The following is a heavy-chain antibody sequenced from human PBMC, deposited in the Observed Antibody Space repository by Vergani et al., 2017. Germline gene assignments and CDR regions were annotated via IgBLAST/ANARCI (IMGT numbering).Heavy chain of an antibody. CDR1: GYSISSGYY. CDR2: IYHSGST. D-gene: IGHD3-22*01. J-gene: IGHJ5*02. Sequence: QVQLQESGPGLVKSSETLSLTCAVSGYSISSGYYWGWIRQPPGKGLEWIGSIYHSGSTYYNPSLKSRVTISVDTSKNQFSLKLSSVTAADTAVYYCARCFRDEGMIYGGTVENWFDPWGQGTLVTVSS. CDR3: ARCFRDEGMIYGGTVENWFDP. V-gene: IGHV4-38-2*01.